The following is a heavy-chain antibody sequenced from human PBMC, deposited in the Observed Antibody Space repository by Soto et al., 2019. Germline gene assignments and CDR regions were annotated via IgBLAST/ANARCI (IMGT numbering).Heavy chain of an antibody. CDR3: ARDWGDMDYRRFDY. D-gene: IGHD3-16*01. CDR2: ISYDGSNK. V-gene: IGHV3-30-3*01. Sequence: GGSLRLSCAASGFTFSSYAMHWGRQGPGKGLEWVAVISYDGSNKYYADSVKGRFTISRDNSKNTLYLQMNSLRAEDTAVYYCARDWGDMDYRRFDYWGQGTLVTVSS. J-gene: IGHJ4*02. CDR1: GFTFSSYA.